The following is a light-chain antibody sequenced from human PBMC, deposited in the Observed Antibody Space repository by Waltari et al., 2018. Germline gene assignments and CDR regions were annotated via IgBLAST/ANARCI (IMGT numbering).Light chain of an antibody. CDR2: AAS. CDR3: QQLNSYQWT. V-gene: IGKV1-9*01. CDR1: KGISTY. J-gene: IGKJ1*01. Sequence: IQFTQSPYSLSSSVGDRVTITFLASKGISTYLAWYQQKPGKAPKLLIYAASTLQSGVPSRFSGSGSGTDFTLTISSLQPEDFATYYCQQLNSYQWTFGQGTKVEIK.